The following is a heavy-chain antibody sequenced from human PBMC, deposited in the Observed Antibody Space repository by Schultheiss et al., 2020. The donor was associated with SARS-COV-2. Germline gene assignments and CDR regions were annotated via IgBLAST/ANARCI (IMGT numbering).Heavy chain of an antibody. CDR3: ARGRYCSSTSCYWGWYFDL. J-gene: IGHJ2*01. CDR2: IYYSGST. Sequence: SETLSLTCTVSGGSISSYYWSWIRQPPGKGLEWIGYIYYSGSTNYNPSLKSRVTISVDTSKNQFSLKLSSVTAADTAVYYCARGRYCSSTSCYWGWYFDLWGRGTLVTVSS. D-gene: IGHD2-2*01. V-gene: IGHV4-59*08. CDR1: GGSISSYY.